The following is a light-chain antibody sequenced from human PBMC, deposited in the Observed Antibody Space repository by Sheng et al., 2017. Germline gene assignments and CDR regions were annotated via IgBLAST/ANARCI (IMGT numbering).Light chain of an antibody. Sequence: SYQMTQPPSVSVAPGKTASITCGGDHIGSKSVHWYQQKAGQAPLLVLYDDSDRPSGIPERFSGSNSGNTATLTISRVEAGDEADYYCQIWDSGGDHPGMVFGGGTKLTVL. J-gene: IGLJ2*01. CDR3: QIWDSGGDHPGMV. CDR1: HIGSKS. CDR2: DDS. V-gene: IGLV3-21*03.